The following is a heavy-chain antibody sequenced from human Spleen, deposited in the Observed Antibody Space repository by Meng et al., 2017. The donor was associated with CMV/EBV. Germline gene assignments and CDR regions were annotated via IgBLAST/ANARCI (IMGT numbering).Heavy chain of an antibody. V-gene: IGHV3-74*01. Sequence: GESLKISCAGSGFTFRSHWMHWVRQPPGKGIVWVSRIKSDGSGTNYADSVKGRFTISTDNAKRTLHLQMNSLRAEDTAVYYCVASPDYGMDVWGQGTTVTVSS. J-gene: IGHJ6*02. CDR3: VASPDYGMDV. CDR2: IKSDGSGT. D-gene: IGHD2-2*01. CDR1: GFTFRSHW.